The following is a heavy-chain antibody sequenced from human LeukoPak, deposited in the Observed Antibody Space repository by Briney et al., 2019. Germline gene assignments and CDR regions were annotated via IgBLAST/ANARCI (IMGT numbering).Heavy chain of an antibody. D-gene: IGHD2-15*01. J-gene: IGHJ4*02. V-gene: IGHV3-23*01. CDR2: ISGSGGST. CDR3: AKVLAEEGYGEFDY. Sequence: GGSLRLSCAPSGLTFRSYAMSRVRQAPGTGLEWVSAISGSGGSTYYADSVKGRFTISRDNSKNTLYLQMNSLRAEDTAVYYCAKVLAEEGYGEFDYWGQGTLVTVSS. CDR1: GLTFRSYA.